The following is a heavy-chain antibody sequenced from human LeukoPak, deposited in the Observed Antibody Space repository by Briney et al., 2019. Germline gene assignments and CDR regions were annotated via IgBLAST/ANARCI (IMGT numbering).Heavy chain of an antibody. CDR1: GCTFTGYY. D-gene: IGHD6-19*01. V-gene: IGHV1-2*02. Sequence: ASLKVSCKASGCTFTGYYIHWVRQAPGQGLEWMGWINPNSGGTNYAQKFQGRVTMTRDTSISTAYMELNRLTSDDTAVYYCARGQYSSGLGLLDYWGQGTLVTVSS. CDR3: ARGQYSSGLGLLDY. CDR2: INPNSGGT. J-gene: IGHJ4*02.